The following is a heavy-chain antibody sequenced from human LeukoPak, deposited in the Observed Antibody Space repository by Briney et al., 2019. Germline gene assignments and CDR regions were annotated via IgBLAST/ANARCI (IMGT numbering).Heavy chain of an antibody. J-gene: IGHJ6*04. V-gene: IGHV1-69*13. CDR1: GGTFSSYA. CDR3: ARNAVPDRPFSGMDV. D-gene: IGHD2-2*01. CDR2: IIPIFGTA. Sequence: SVKVSCKASGGTFSSYAISWVRQAPGQGLEWMGGIIPIFGTASYAQKFRGRVTITADESTSTAYMELSSLRSEDTAVYYCARNAVPDRPFSGMDVWGKGTTVTVSS.